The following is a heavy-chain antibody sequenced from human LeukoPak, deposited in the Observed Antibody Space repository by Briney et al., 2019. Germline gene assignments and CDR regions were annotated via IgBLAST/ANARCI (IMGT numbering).Heavy chain of an antibody. D-gene: IGHD4-17*01. J-gene: IGHJ4*02. V-gene: IGHV4-34*01. Sequence: PSETLSLTCAGYGGSFSGYYWSWIRQPPGKGLEWIGEINHSGSTNYNPSLKSRVTISVDTSKNQFSLKLSSVTAADTAVYYCARGPLGDYEDYWGQGTLVTVSS. CDR1: GGSFSGYY. CDR3: ARGPLGDYEDY. CDR2: INHSGST.